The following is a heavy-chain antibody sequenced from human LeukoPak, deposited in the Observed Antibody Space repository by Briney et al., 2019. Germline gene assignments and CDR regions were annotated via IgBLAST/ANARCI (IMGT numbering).Heavy chain of an antibody. D-gene: IGHD5-12*01. J-gene: IGHJ4*02. CDR1: GGSISSYY. CDR3: ARAGSGYDFDY. CDR2: INHSGST. Sequence: SETLSLTCTVSGGSISSYYWSWIRQPPGKGLEWIGEINHSGSTNYNPSLKSRVTISVDTSKNQFSLKLSSVTAADTAVYYCARAGSGYDFDYWGQGTLVTVSS. V-gene: IGHV4-34*01.